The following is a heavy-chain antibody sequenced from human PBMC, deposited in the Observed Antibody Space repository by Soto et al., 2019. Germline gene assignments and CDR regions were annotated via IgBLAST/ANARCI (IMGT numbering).Heavy chain of an antibody. CDR2: INHSGST. J-gene: IGHJ5*02. CDR3: ASITIFGVVTPIDP. D-gene: IGHD3-3*01. CDR1: GGSFSGYY. V-gene: IGHV4-34*01. Sequence: QVQLQQWGAGLLKPSETLSLTCAVYGGSFSGYYWSWIRQPPGKGLEWIGEINHSGSTNYNPSLKSRVTISVDTSMNQFSLKLSSVTAADTAVYYCASITIFGVVTPIDPWGQGTLVTVSS.